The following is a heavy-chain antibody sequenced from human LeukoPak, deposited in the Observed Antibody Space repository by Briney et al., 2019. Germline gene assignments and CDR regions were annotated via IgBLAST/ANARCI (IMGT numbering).Heavy chain of an antibody. Sequence: SETLSLTCTVSGGSISSYYWSWMRQPPGKGLEWIGYIYYSGSTSYNPSLKSRVTISVDTSKNQFSLKLSSVTAADMAVYYCAREYSSGWTRYFDLWGRGTLVTVSS. CDR2: IYYSGST. CDR1: GGSISSYY. V-gene: IGHV4-59*01. CDR3: AREYSSGWTRYFDL. J-gene: IGHJ2*01. D-gene: IGHD6-19*01.